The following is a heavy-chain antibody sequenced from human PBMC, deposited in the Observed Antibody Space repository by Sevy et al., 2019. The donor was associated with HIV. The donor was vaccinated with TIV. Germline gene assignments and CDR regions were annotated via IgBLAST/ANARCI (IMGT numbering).Heavy chain of an antibody. CDR3: ARFRHYYDSSGYYHDAFDI. V-gene: IGHV3-74*01. J-gene: IGHJ3*02. CDR2: INSDGSST. CDR1: GFTFSSYW. Sequence: GGSLRLSCAASGFTFSSYWMHWVRKAPGKGLVWVSRINSDGSSTSYADSVKGRFTISRDNAKNTLYLQLNSLRAEDTAVYYCARFRHYYDSSGYYHDAFDIWGQGTMVTVSS. D-gene: IGHD3-22*01.